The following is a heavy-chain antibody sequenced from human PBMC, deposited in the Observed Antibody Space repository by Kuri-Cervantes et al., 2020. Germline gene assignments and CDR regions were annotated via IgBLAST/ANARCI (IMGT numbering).Heavy chain of an antibody. J-gene: IGHJ3*02. CDR3: ARDPTRYGSGSYLVFAFDI. CDR2: INPNSGGT. V-gene: IGHV1-2*04. D-gene: IGHD3-10*01. Sequence: ASVKVSCKASGYTFTSYYMHWVRQAPGQGLEWMGWINPNSGGTNYAQKFQGWVTMTRDTSISTAYMELSRLRSDDTAVYYCARDPTRYGSGSYLVFAFDIWGQGTMVTVSS. CDR1: GYTFTSYY.